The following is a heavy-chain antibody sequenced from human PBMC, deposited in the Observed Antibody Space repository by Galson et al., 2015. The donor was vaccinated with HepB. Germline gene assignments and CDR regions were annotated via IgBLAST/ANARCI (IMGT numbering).Heavy chain of an antibody. J-gene: IGHJ6*02. CDR1: GGTFSSYA. D-gene: IGHD1-26*01. CDR2: IIPILGIA. Sequence: SVKVSCKASGGTFSSYAISWVRQAPGQGLEWMGRIIPILGIANYARKFQGRVTITADKSTSTAYMELSSLRSEDTAVYYCARDPVEIVGATTLSYYYGMDVWGQGTTVTVSS. CDR3: ARDPVEIVGATTLSYYYGMDV. V-gene: IGHV1-69*04.